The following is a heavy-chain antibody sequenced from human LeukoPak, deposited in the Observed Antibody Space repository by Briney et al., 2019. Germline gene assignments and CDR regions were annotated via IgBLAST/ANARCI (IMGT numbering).Heavy chain of an antibody. CDR2: INHSGST. D-gene: IGHD2-2*02. CDR3: ARGRGIMGGYCSSTSCYRALDY. J-gene: IGHJ4*02. V-gene: IGHV4-34*01. Sequence: PSETLSLTCAVYGGSFSGYYWSWIRQPPGKGLEWIGEINHSGSTNYNPSLKSRVTISADTSTNQFSLKLSSVTAADTAVYYCARGRGIMGGYCSSTSCYRALDYWGQGTLVTVSS. CDR1: GGSFSGYY.